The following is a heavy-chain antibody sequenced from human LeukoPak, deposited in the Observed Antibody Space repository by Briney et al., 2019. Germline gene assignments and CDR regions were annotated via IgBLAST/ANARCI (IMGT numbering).Heavy chain of an antibody. CDR1: GFTFSSYG. CDR3: ARSVEYSSGWYYFDY. V-gene: IGHV3-33*01. CDR2: IWYDGSNK. Sequence: GGSLRLSCAASGFTFSSYGMHWVRQAPGKGLEWVAVIWYDGSNKYYADSVKGRFTISRDNSKNTLYLQMNSLRAEDTAVYYCARSVEYSSGWYYFDYWGQGTLVTVSS. J-gene: IGHJ4*02. D-gene: IGHD6-19*01.